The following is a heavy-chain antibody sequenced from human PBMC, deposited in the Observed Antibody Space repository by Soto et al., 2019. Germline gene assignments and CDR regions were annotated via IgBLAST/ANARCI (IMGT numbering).Heavy chain of an antibody. D-gene: IGHD6-19*01. V-gene: IGHV3-30*18. CDR1: GFTFSDYA. CDR2: VSHDGRNT. J-gene: IGHJ4*02. Sequence: VQLVESGGGVVQPGRSLRLSCAASGFTFSDYAMHWVRQAPGXXXEXVAVVSHDGRNTHYADSVKGRFTISRDSSKNTVALXMTSXRXEDTAVYYCAKGGRQWLVTSDFNYWGQGALVTVSS. CDR3: AKGGRQWLVTSDFNY.